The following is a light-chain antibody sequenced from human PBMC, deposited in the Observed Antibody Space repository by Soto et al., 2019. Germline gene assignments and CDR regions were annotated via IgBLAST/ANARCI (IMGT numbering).Light chain of an antibody. CDR2: DAA. Sequence: IVSTQSPATLSFSPWERATVSWRASQIVSSNLAWYQQKPGQAPRLLIYDAAKRAAGIPARFSGSGSGPDFALTISSLEPEDFAVYFCQQRSNWPWTFGQGTKVDIK. CDR1: QIVSSN. CDR3: QQRSNWPWT. V-gene: IGKV3-11*01. J-gene: IGKJ1*01.